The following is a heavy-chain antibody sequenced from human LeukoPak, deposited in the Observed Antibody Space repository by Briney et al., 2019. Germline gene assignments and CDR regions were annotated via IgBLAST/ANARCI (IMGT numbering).Heavy chain of an antibody. CDR1: GFTFSDSW. CDR3: VAGDWGARDSFDL. CDR2: TDGEGSRE. V-gene: IGHV3-7*01. D-gene: IGHD2-21*02. J-gene: IGHJ3*01. Sequence: GGSLRLSCVASGFTFSDSWMSWVRHVSGKGLEWVAQTDGEGSREKYVDSVKGRFTISRDNAKNSFFLQMSSLRAEDTSVYYCVAGDWGARDSFDLWGRGTMVTVSS.